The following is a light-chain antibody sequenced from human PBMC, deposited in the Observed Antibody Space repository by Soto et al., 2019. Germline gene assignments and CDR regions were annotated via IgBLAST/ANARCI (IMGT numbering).Light chain of an antibody. Sequence: DIQMTQSPSTLSAAVGDRVTITCRASQSISTWLAWYQQKPGKAPNVLIYDASNLESGVPSRFSGSGSGTEFTLTISSLQPDDFATYYCQQYNSYSLTFGQGTKVEIK. V-gene: IGKV1-5*01. CDR3: QQYNSYSLT. J-gene: IGKJ1*01. CDR1: QSISTW. CDR2: DAS.